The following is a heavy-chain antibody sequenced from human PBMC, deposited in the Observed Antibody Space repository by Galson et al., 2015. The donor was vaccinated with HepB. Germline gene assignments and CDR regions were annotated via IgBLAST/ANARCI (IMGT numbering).Heavy chain of an antibody. CDR3: ARSLTGGNYYDSSGYYKFDY. CDR2: IDWDDDK. CDR1: GFSLSTSGMC. Sequence: PALVKPTQTLTLTCTFSGFSLSTSGMCVSWIRQPPGKALEWLALIDWDDDKYYSTSLKTRLTISKDTSKNQAVLTMTNMDPVDTATYYCARSLTGGNYYDSSGYYKFDYWGQGTLVTVSS. D-gene: IGHD3-22*01. J-gene: IGHJ4*02. V-gene: IGHV2-70*01.